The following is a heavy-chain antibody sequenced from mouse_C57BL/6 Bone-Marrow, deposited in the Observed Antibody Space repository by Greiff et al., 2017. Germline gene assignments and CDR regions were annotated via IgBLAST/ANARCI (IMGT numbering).Heavy chain of an antibody. Sequence: EVKLMESGPGLVKPSQSLSLTCSVTGYSITSGYYWNWIRQFPGNKLEWMGYISYDGSNNYNPSLKNRISITRDTSKHQFFLKLNSVTTEDTATYYCATLIYDGYYRYWGQGTTLTVSS. CDR1: GYSITSGYY. V-gene: IGHV3-6*01. CDR3: ATLIYDGYYRY. D-gene: IGHD2-3*01. J-gene: IGHJ2*01. CDR2: ISYDGSN.